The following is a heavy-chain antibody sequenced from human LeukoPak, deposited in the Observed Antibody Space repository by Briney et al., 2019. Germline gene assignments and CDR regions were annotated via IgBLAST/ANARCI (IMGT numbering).Heavy chain of an antibody. CDR1: GFTFSSYW. CDR3: ARAPSEIGGYYPEYFRH. CDR2: IKSDGST. J-gene: IGHJ1*01. Sequence: GGSLRLSCAASGFTFSSYWMHWVRHAPGKGLVWVSRIKSDGSTNYADSVKGRFTISRDNAKDTVSLQMNSLRAEDTGVYYCARAPSEIGGYYPEYFRHWGQGTLVTVSS. D-gene: IGHD3-22*01. V-gene: IGHV3-74*01.